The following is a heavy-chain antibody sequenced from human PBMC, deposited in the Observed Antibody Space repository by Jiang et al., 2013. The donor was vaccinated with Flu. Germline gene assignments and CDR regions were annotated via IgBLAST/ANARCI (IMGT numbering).Heavy chain of an antibody. V-gene: IGHV3-23*01. CDR2: ISGSGGST. D-gene: IGHD2-15*01. CDR3: AKSPLMSYSGGSCYSMDY. Sequence: SAISGSGGSTYYADSVKGRFTISRDNSKNTLYLQMNSLRAEDTAVYYCAKSPLMSYSGGSCYSMDYWGQGTLVTVSS. J-gene: IGHJ4*02.